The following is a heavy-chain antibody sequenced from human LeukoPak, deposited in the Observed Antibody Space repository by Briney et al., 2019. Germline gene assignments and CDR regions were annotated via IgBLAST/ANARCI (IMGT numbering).Heavy chain of an antibody. CDR2: ISGSGGST. D-gene: IGHD3-10*01. J-gene: IGHJ6*03. CDR1: GFTFSSYG. V-gene: IGHV3-23*01. CDR3: AKWARAMVRGVINNYYYYYMDV. Sequence: GGSLRLSCAASGFTFSSYGMSWVRQAPGKGLEWVSAISGSGGSTYYADSVKGRFTISRDNSKNTLYLQMNSLRAEDTAVYYCAKWARAMVRGVINNYYYYYMDVWGKGTTVTISS.